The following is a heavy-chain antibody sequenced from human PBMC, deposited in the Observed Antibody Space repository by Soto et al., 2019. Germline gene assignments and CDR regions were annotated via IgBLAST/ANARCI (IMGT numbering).Heavy chain of an antibody. CDR2: IGSDGRRA. CDR3: ARDDDYGDNGLDY. V-gene: IGHV3-33*01. J-gene: IGHJ4*02. CDR1: GFTFGRHG. Sequence: QVQLVESGGGVVQPGGSLRLSCAASGFTFGRHGMHWVRQAPGKGLEWVAVIGSDGRRASYADSVKGRFTISRDNGQNTLSLQMNSLRAEETGVYYCARDDDYGDNGLDYWGQGTLVTVSS. D-gene: IGHD4-17*01.